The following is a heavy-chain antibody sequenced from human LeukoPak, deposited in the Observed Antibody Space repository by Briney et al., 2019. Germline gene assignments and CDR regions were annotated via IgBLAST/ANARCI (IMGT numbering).Heavy chain of an antibody. CDR3: ARGRYSAGDNWFDP. CDR2: IHYTGST. CDR1: GGPITSSY. Sequence: SETLSLTCTVSGGPITSSYWSWIRQSPGKGLEWIGYIHYTGSTNYNPSLKSRVTMLIDTSKNQFSLKLSSVTAADTAVYYCARGRYSAGDNWFDPWGQGTLVTVSS. D-gene: IGHD3-9*01. V-gene: IGHV4-59*01. J-gene: IGHJ5*02.